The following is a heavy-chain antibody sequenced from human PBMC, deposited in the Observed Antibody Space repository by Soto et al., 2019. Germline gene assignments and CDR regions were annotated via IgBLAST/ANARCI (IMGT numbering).Heavy chain of an antibody. J-gene: IGHJ3*02. CDR2: IKQDGSEK. CDR3: ARIVGATSPDAFDI. V-gene: IGHV3-7*03. CDR1: GFTFSSYW. Sequence: LRLSCAASGFTFSSYWMSWVRQAPGKGLEWLANIKQDGSEKYYVDSVKGRFTISRDNAKNSLYLQMNSLRAEDTAVYYCARIVGATSPDAFDIWGQGTMVTVSS. D-gene: IGHD1-26*01.